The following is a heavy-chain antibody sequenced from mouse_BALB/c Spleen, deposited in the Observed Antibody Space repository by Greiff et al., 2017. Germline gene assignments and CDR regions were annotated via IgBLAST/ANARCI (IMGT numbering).Heavy chain of an antibody. J-gene: IGHJ3*01. Sequence: EVKLQESGPGLVKPSQSLSLTCSVTGYSITSDYAWNWIRQFPGNKLEWMGYISYSGSTSYNPSLKSRISITRDTSKNQFFLQLNSVTPEDTATYDCARVWLLGFAYWGQGTLVTVSA. D-gene: IGHD2-3*01. CDR2: ISYSGST. V-gene: IGHV3-2*02. CDR1: GYSITSDYA. CDR3: ARVWLLGFAY.